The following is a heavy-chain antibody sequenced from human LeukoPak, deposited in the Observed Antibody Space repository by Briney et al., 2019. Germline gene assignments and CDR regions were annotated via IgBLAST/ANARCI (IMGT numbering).Heavy chain of an antibody. V-gene: IGHV1-18*01. Sequence: ASVKVSCKASGYTFTSYGISWVRQAPGQGLEWMGWISAYNGNTNYAQKLQGRVTMTTDTSTSTAYMELRSLRSDDTAVYYCARSLGYYDFWSGYYTEGDYWGQGTLLTVSS. CDR3: ARSLGYYDFWSGYYTEGDY. J-gene: IGHJ4*02. CDR2: ISAYNGNT. CDR1: GYTFTSYG. D-gene: IGHD3-3*01.